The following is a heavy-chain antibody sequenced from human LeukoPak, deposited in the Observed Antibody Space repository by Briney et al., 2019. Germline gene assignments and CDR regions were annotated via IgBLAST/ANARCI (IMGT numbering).Heavy chain of an antibody. Sequence: SETLSLTCSVSGNSIGTTYYWGVIRQPPGKGLEWIGNIYYTGSTYYNASLQSRVTISIDMSKNQFSLRLSSVTAADTAMYYCVKSGGYGLIDYWGQGTLVTVSS. J-gene: IGHJ4*02. CDR1: GNSIGTTYY. CDR2: IYYTGST. CDR3: VKSGGYGLIDY. V-gene: IGHV4-39*01. D-gene: IGHD6-19*01.